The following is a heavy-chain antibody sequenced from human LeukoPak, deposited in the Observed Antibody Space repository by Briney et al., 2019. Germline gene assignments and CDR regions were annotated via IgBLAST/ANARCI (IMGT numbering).Heavy chain of an antibody. CDR1: GGSISSHY. V-gene: IGHV4-59*11. Sequence: PSETLSLTCTVSGGSISSHYWSWIRQPPGKGLEWIGYIYYSGSTNYNPFLKRRVTISVDTSKNQSSLKLSSVTAADTAVYYCARGNYDILTGDLDYFDYWGQGTLVTVSS. J-gene: IGHJ4*02. D-gene: IGHD3-9*01. CDR2: IYYSGST. CDR3: ARGNYDILTGDLDYFDY.